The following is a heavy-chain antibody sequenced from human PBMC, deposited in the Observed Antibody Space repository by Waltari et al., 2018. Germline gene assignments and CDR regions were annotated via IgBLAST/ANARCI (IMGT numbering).Heavy chain of an antibody. CDR3: VRGQNADY. V-gene: IGHV3-7*01. CDR1: GFTFIRYW. Sequence: EVDLVESGGGLVQLGESLTLSCAASGFTFIRYWRTWARQAPGGGLEWVANMNQDGNERNYVDSVKGRFTISRDNAKNSLYLQMNSLRAEDTALYYCVRGQNADYWGQGALVTVSS. J-gene: IGHJ4*02. CDR2: MNQDGNER.